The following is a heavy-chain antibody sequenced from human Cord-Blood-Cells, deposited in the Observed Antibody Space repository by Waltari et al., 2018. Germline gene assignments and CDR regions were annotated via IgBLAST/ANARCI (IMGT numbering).Heavy chain of an antibody. J-gene: IGHJ5*02. CDR1: GGSISSSNW. CDR2: IYHSGST. Sequence: QVQLQESGPGLVKPSGTLSLTCAVSGGSISSSNWWSCVRQPPGKGLEWIGEIYHSGSTTHNPSLKSRVTISGGKSTNQFSLKLSSVTAADTAVYYCASRHCSSTSCYLYDWDGPWGQGTLVTVSS. V-gene: IGHV4-4*02. CDR3: ASRHCSSTSCYLYDWDGP. D-gene: IGHD2-2*01.